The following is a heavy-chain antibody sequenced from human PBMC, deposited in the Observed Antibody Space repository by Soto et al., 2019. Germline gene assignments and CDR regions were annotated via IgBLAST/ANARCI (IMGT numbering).Heavy chain of an antibody. D-gene: IGHD6-13*01. CDR3: AKVGYSRSVLDY. CDR1: GFTFSSYG. CDR2: ISYDGSNK. Sequence: QVQLVESGGGVVQPGRSLRLSCAASGFTFSSYGMHWVRQAPGKGLEWVAVISYDGSNKYYADSVKGRFTISRDNSKNKLYLQMNSLRAEDTAVYYCAKVGYSRSVLDYWGQGTLVTVSS. J-gene: IGHJ4*02. V-gene: IGHV3-30*18.